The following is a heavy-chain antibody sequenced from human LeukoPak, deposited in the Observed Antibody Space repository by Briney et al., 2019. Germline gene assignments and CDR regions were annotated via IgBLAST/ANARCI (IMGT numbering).Heavy chain of an antibody. V-gene: IGHV4-61*02. CDR2: IYTSRST. Sequence: SETLSLTCTVSGGSISSSNYFWGWIRQPAGKGLEWIGRIYTSRSTNYNPSLKSRVTMSVDTSKNQFSLKLSSVTAADTAVYYCARVGFYGRAFDIWGQGTMVTVSS. D-gene: IGHD3-3*01. CDR1: GGSISSSNYF. J-gene: IGHJ3*02. CDR3: ARVGFYGRAFDI.